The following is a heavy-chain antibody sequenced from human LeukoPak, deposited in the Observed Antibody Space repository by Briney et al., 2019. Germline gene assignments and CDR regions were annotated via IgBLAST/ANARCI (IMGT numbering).Heavy chain of an antibody. Sequence: GGSLRLSCAASGFTFSSYAMHWVRQAPGKGLEYVSAISSNGGSTYYANSVKGRFTISRDNSKNTLYLQMGSLRAEDMAVYYCARDGDSSGYLHYWGQGTLVTVSS. CDR1: GFTFSSYA. J-gene: IGHJ4*02. CDR3: ARDGDSSGYLHY. CDR2: ISSNGGST. D-gene: IGHD3-22*01. V-gene: IGHV3-64*01.